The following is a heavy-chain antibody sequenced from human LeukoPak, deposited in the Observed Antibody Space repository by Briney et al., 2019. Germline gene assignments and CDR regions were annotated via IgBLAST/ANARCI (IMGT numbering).Heavy chain of an antibody. Sequence: PSETLSLTCTVSGGSISSYYWSWIRQPPGKGLEWIGYIYYSGSTTYNPSLKSRVTISVDTSKNQFSLKLSSVTAADTAVYYCARGYSGYDFLYWGQGTVVTVSS. CDR1: GGSISSYY. D-gene: IGHD5-12*01. CDR2: IYYSGST. J-gene: IGHJ4*02. CDR3: ARGYSGYDFLY. V-gene: IGHV4-59*12.